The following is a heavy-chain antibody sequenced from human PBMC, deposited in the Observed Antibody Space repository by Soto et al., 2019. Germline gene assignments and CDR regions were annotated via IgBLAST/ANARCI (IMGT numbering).Heavy chain of an antibody. Sequence: PSETLSLTCAVYGGSFSGYYWCWIRQPPGKGLEWIGEINHSGSTNYNPSLKSRVTISVDTSKNQFSLKLSSVTAADTAVYYCASLSHDSSGYYPSPFDYWGQGTLVTVSS. CDR2: INHSGST. CDR1: GGSFSGYY. J-gene: IGHJ4*02. CDR3: ASLSHDSSGYYPSPFDY. V-gene: IGHV4-34*01. D-gene: IGHD3-22*01.